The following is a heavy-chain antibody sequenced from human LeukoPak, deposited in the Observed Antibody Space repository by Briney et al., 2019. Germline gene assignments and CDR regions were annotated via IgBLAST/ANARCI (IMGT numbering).Heavy chain of an antibody. CDR1: IESFSGHS. CDR2: INHSGNT. J-gene: IGHJ6*02. CDR3: ARYDSSYYYGMDV. V-gene: IGHV4-34*10. D-gene: IGHD3-22*01. Sequence: PSETLSLTCAVYIESFSGHSWTWIRQSPGKGLEWIGEINHSGNTNYNPSLKSRVTMSVDTSKNQFSLKLSSVTAADTAVYYCARYDSSYYYGMDVWGQGTTVTVSS.